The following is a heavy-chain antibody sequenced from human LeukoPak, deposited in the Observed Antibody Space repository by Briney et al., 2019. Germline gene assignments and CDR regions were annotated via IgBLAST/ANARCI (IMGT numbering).Heavy chain of an antibody. CDR2: INYSGST. V-gene: IGHV4-59*01. CDR3: AREDYDDSGGWYFDL. CDR1: GGSIRSNY. J-gene: IGHJ2*01. Sequence: PSETLSLTCTVSGGSIRSNYWSWIRQPPGKGLEWIAYINYSGSTNYNPSLKCRVTTSVDTSKKQFSLKLSSVTTADTAVYYCAREDYDDSGGWYFDLWGRGTLVTVSS. D-gene: IGHD3-3*01.